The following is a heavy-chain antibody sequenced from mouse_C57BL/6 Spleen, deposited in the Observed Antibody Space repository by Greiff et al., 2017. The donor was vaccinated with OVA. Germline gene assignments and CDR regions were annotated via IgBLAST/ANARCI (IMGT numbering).Heavy chain of an antibody. CDR3: AREGGDGYYGWFAY. V-gene: IGHV3-1*01. D-gene: IGHD2-3*01. Sequence: EVQLQQSGPGMVKPSQSLSLTCTVTGYSITSGYDWHWIRHFPGNKLEWMGYISYSGSTNYNPSLKSRISITHDTSKNHFFLKLNSVTTEDTATYYCAREGGDGYYGWFAYWGQGTLVTVSA. J-gene: IGHJ3*01. CDR2: ISYSGST. CDR1: GYSITSGYD.